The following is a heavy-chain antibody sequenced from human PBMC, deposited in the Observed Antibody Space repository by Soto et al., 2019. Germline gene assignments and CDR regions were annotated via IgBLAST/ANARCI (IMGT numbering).Heavy chain of an antibody. CDR1: GFTFSSYA. J-gene: IGHJ3*02. V-gene: IGHV3-23*01. Sequence: GGSLRLSCAASGFTFSSYAMSWVRQAPGKGLEWVSAISGSGGSTYYADSVKGRFTISRDNTKNTVYLQMNSLRAEDTAVYYCAKDILGGERLKPPYAFDIWGQGTMVTVSS. D-gene: IGHD1-26*01. CDR2: ISGSGGST. CDR3: AKDILGGERLKPPYAFDI.